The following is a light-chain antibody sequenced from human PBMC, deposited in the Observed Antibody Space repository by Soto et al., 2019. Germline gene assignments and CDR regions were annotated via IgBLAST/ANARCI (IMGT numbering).Light chain of an antibody. J-gene: IGLJ2*01. CDR1: SSNIGSNY. CDR3: AAWDDSLRAVI. Sequence: QSVLTQPPSASGTPGQRVTISCSGSSSNIGSNYVYWYQQLSGTAPKLLIYRINQRPSGVPDRFSGSKSGTSASLAISGLRSEDEADYYCAAWDDSLRAVIFGGGTKLTVL. CDR2: RIN. V-gene: IGLV1-47*01.